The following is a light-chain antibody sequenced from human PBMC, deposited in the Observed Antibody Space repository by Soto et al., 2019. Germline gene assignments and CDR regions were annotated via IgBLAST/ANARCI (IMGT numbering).Light chain of an antibody. CDR3: XTWDGSLPGEV. J-gene: IGLJ2*01. V-gene: IGLV1-51*01. Sequence: QSVLTQSPSVSAAPGQKVTISCSGSSSNIGNNYVSWYQQLPGTAPKLLIYDNNKRPSGIPDRFSGSKSGTSGTLDITGLQTGDEADYYCXTWDGSLPGEVFGGGTKLTVL. CDR1: SSNIGNNY. CDR2: DNN.